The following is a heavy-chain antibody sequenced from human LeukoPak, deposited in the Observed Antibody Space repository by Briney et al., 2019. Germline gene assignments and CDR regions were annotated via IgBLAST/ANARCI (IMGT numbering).Heavy chain of an antibody. CDR3: ARDVSPIAVAGNYYGMDV. V-gene: IGHV1-2*04. CDR2: INPNSGGT. D-gene: IGHD6-19*01. CDR1: GYTFTGYY. Sequence: ASVKVSCKASGYTFTGYYMHWVRQVPGQGLEWMGWINPNSGGTNYAQKFQGWVTMTRDTSISTAYMELSRLRSDDTAVYYCARDVSPIAVAGNYYGMDVWGQGTTVTVSS. J-gene: IGHJ6*02.